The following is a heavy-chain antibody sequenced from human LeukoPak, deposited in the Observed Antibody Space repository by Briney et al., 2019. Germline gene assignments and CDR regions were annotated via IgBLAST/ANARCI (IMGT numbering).Heavy chain of an antibody. CDR2: ISSSSSYI. D-gene: IGHD3-10*01. V-gene: IGHV3-21*01. CDR1: GFTFSSYS. CDR3: ARDIWFGELSSYYYYYYYMDV. J-gene: IGHJ6*03. Sequence: PGGSLRLSCAASGFTFSSYSMNWVRQAPGKGLEWVSSISSSSSYIYYADSVKGRFTISRDNAKNSLYLQMNSLRAEDTAVYYCARDIWFGELSSYYYYYYYMDVWGKGTTVTISS.